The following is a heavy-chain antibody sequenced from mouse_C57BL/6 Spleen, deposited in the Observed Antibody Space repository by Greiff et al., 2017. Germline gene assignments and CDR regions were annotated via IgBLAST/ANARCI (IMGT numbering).Heavy chain of an antibody. D-gene: IGHD2-5*01. CDR1: GYTFTSYW. V-gene: IGHV1-55*01. CDR3: ARGSNYAEAYAMDY. Sequence: QVQLQQPGAELVKPGASVKMSCKASGYTFTSYWITWVKQRPGQGLEWIGDIYPGSGSTNYNEKFKSKATLTVDTSSSTAYMQLSSLTSEDSAVYYCARGSNYAEAYAMDYWGQGTSVTVSS. J-gene: IGHJ4*01. CDR2: IYPGSGST.